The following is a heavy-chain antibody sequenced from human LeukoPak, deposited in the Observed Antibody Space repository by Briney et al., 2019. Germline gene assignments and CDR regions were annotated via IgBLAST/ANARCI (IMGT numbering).Heavy chain of an antibody. D-gene: IGHD3-22*01. CDR1: GFTFSSYA. V-gene: IGHV3-23*01. J-gene: IGHJ4*02. CDR2: ISASGATT. CDR3: TKGSYYDNSGRAYFDY. Sequence: GGSLRLSCAASGFTFSSYAMHWVRQAPGKGLEWVSVISASGATTDYADSVKGRFTISRDNSKNTLYLQMNSLRAEDTAVYYCTKGSYYDNSGRAYFDYWGQGTLVTVSS.